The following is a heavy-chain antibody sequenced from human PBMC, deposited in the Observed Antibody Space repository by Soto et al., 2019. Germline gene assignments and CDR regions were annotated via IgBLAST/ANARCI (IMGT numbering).Heavy chain of an antibody. V-gene: IGHV3-30-3*01. CDR2: ISYDGSNK. J-gene: IGHJ4*02. Sequence: QVQLVESGGGVVQPGRSLRLSCAASGFTFSSYAMHWVRQAPGKGLEWVAVISYDGSNKYYADSVKGRFTISRDNSKNTLYLQMNSLRAEDTAVYYCARDFASITGTTGDYWGQGTLVTVSS. D-gene: IGHD1-20*01. CDR3: ARDFASITGTTGDY. CDR1: GFTFSSYA.